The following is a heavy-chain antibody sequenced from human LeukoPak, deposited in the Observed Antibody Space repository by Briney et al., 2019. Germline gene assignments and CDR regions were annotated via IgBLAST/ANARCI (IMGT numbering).Heavy chain of an antibody. CDR1: GGSFSGYY. D-gene: IGHD3-10*01. CDR2: INHSGST. J-gene: IGHJ4*02. Sequence: SETLSLTCAVYGGSFSGYYWSWIRQPPGKGLEWIGEINHSGSTNYNPSLKSRVTVSVDTSKNQFSLKLSSVTAADTAVYYCARVGADGSGFLFDYWGQGTLVTVSS. V-gene: IGHV4-34*01. CDR3: ARVGADGSGFLFDY.